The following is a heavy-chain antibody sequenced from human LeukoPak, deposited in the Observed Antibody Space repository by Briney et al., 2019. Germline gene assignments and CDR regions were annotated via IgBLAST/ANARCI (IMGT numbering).Heavy chain of an antibody. V-gene: IGHV4-59*01. Sequence: SETLSLTCAVYGGSFSGYYWSWIRQPPGKGLEWIGYIYYSGRTNYNPSLKSRVSISIDTSKNQFSLKLSSVTAADTAFYYCARSDLYGDYPPGNYWGQGTLVAVSS. CDR1: GGSFSGYY. CDR2: IYYSGRT. D-gene: IGHD4-17*01. CDR3: ARSDLYGDYPPGNY. J-gene: IGHJ4*02.